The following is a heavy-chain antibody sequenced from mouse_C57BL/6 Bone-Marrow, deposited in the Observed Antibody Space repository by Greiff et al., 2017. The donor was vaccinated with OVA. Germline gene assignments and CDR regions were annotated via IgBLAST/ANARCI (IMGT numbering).Heavy chain of an antibody. CDR1: GYTFTSYW. V-gene: IGHV1-55*01. CDR2: IYPGSGST. CDR3: ARGSSSGYGYFDY. Sequence: QVQLQQPGAELVKPGASVKMSCKASGYTFTSYWITWVKQRPGQGLEWIGDIYPGSGSTNYNEKFKSKATLTGDTSSSTAYMQLSSLTSEDSAVYYCARGSSSGYGYFDYWGQGTTLTVSS. D-gene: IGHD3-2*02. J-gene: IGHJ2*01.